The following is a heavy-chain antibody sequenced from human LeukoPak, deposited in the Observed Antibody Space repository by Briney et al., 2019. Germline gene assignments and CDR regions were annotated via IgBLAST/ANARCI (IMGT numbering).Heavy chain of an antibody. J-gene: IGHJ3*02. CDR1: GGSISGYY. D-gene: IGHD3-22*01. CDR2: IYYSGST. V-gene: IGHV4-59*08. CDR3: ASSGRYYDSSGYSLGAFDI. Sequence: SETLSLTCTVSGGSISGYYWSWIRQPPGKGLEWIGYIYYSGSTNYNPSLKSRVTISVDTSKNQFSLKLSSVTAADTAVYYCASSGRYYDSSGYSLGAFDIWGQGTMVTVSS.